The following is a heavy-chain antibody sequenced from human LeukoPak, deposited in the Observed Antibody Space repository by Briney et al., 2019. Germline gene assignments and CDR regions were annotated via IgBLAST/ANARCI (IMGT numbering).Heavy chain of an antibody. J-gene: IGHJ4*02. D-gene: IGHD1-26*01. CDR1: GFTVSSNY. V-gene: IGHV3-66*01. CDR2: IYSGGST. CDR3: ARDRAGATYLDY. Sequence: GGSLRLSCAASGFTVSSNYMSWVRQAPGKGLEWVSVIYSGGSTYYADSVKGRFTISRDNSKNTLYLQMNSLRAEDTAVYYCARDRAGATYLDYWGQGTLVTVSS.